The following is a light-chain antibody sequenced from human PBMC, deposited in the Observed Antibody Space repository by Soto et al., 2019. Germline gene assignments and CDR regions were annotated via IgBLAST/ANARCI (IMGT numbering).Light chain of an antibody. V-gene: IGLV2-23*02. Sequence: QSALTQPASVSGSPGQSITVSCTGGTSDVGSYNLVSWYQQHPGKAPKLILHEDTERPSGVSHRFSGSRSGNTASLTISGLEDEDEAHYYCCSYAGRNTFLFSEGTKLTVL. CDR2: EDT. J-gene: IGLJ2*01. CDR1: TSDVGSYNL. CDR3: CSYAGRNTFL.